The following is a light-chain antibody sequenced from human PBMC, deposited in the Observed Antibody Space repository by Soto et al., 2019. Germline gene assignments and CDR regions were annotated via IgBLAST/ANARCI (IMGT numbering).Light chain of an antibody. J-gene: IGKJ2*01. V-gene: IGKV1-5*03. CDR1: QSISTW. CDR3: QQYNSFSRT. CDR2: KAS. Sequence: DIQMTQSPSXLSASVGDRVAITCRASQSISTWLAWYQQKPGKAPKLLIFKASTLESGVPSRFSGSGSGTEFTLTISSLQPXDFATYYCQQYNSFSRTFGQXTTLEIK.